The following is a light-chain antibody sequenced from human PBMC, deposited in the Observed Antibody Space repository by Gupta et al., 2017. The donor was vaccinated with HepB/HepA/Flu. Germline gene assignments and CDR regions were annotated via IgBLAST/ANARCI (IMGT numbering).Light chain of an antibody. Sequence: QSALTQPASVSGSPGQSIAISCTGSSSDVGSYNYVSWYQQHPGKAPNLMIYDVSNRPSGVSNRFFGSKSGTTASLTTSGLQAEEEADYYCHSYTGIRKLYVFGTGTKLTVL. V-gene: IGLV2-14*03. CDR3: HSYTGIRKLYV. J-gene: IGLJ1*01. CDR1: SSDVGSYNY. CDR2: DVS.